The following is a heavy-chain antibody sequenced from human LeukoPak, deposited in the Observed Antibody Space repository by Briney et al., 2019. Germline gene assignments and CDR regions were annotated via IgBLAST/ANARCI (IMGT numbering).Heavy chain of an antibody. CDR1: GDSISSGDYY. Sequence: PSEALSLTCTVSGDSISSGDYYWSWIRQPAGKGLEWIGRISSSGSTNYNPSLKSRVTISVDTSKNQFSLKLSSVTAADTAVYFCARGPYSYDSSGAFDIWGQGTMVTVSS. V-gene: IGHV4-61*02. D-gene: IGHD3-22*01. CDR3: ARGPYSYDSSGAFDI. J-gene: IGHJ3*02. CDR2: ISSSGST.